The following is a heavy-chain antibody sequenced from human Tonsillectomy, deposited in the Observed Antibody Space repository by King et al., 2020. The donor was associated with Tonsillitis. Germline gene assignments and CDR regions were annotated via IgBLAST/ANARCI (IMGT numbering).Heavy chain of an antibody. CDR2: ISSSSSYI. Sequence: VQLVESGGGLVKPGGSLRLSCAASGFTFSSYSMNWVRQAPGKGLEWVSSISSSSSYIYYADSVKGRFTISRDNAKNSLYLQMNSLRAEDTAVYYCARDREAGTYHYYYYMDVWGKGTTVTVSS. V-gene: IGHV3-21*01. D-gene: IGHD6-19*01. CDR1: GFTFSSYS. CDR3: ARDREAGTYHYYYYMDV. J-gene: IGHJ6*03.